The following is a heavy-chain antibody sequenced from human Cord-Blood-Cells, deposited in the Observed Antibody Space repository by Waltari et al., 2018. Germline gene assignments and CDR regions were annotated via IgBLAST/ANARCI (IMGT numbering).Heavy chain of an antibody. CDR2: IYHSGST. D-gene: IGHD4-17*01. J-gene: IGHJ3*02. V-gene: IGHV4-38-2*02. Sequence: QVQLQESGPGLVKPSETLSLTCTVSGYSISSGYYWGWIRQPPGKGLEWIGSIYHSGSTYYNPSLKSRVTISVDTSKNQFSLKLSSVTAADTAVYYCARLNGWDAFEIWGQGTMVTVSS. CDR3: ARLNGWDAFEI. CDR1: GYSISSGYY.